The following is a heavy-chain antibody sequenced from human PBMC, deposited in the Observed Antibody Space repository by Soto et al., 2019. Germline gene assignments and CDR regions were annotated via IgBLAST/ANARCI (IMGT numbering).Heavy chain of an antibody. Sequence: TGGSLRLSCAASGFTVSSNYMSWVRQAPGKGLEWVSVIYSGGSTYYADSVKGRFTISRDNSKNTLYLQMNSLRAEDTAVYYCARAARSDYYGMDVWGQGTTVTVSS. J-gene: IGHJ6*02. CDR2: IYSGGST. CDR3: ARAARSDYYGMDV. V-gene: IGHV3-53*01. CDR1: GFTVSSNY. D-gene: IGHD5-18*01.